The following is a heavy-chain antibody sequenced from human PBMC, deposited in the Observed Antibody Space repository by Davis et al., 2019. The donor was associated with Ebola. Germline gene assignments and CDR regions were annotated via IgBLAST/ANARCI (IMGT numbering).Heavy chain of an antibody. CDR1: DYSISSGYY. Sequence: MPSETLSLTCIVSDYSISSGYYWGWIRQSPGKGLEWIGSIYYNGNTYYSPSLRSRVTMSVDSSKNQFSLELSSVTAADTAIYYCARRNYYYENFWGQGILVTVSS. J-gene: IGHJ4*02. D-gene: IGHD3-22*01. CDR3: ARRNYYYENF. V-gene: IGHV4-38-2*02. CDR2: IYYNGNT.